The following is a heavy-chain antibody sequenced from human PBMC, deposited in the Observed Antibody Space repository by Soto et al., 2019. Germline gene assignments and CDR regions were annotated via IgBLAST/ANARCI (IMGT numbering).Heavy chain of an antibody. D-gene: IGHD1-26*01. V-gene: IGHV1-18*01. CDR2: ISAYTANT. Sequence: ASVKVSCKDSGYTLPNFGLSWVRQAPGQGLEWMGCISAYTANTNYAQKLQDRVTMTTDTSTSTAFLELRSLRSDDTAVYYCARENSGSYHRHFDYWGQGTLVTVSS. CDR1: GYTLPNFG. CDR3: ARENSGSYHRHFDY. J-gene: IGHJ4*01.